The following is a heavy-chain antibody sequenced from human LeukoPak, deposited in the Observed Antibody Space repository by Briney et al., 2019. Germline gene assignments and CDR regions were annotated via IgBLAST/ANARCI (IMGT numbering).Heavy chain of an antibody. CDR1: GFTFSSYA. D-gene: IGHD3-3*01. CDR3: AKARSYYDFWGGYSLMYYFDY. J-gene: IGHJ4*02. V-gene: IGHV3-23*01. Sequence: GGSLRLSCAASGFTFSSYAMSWVRQAPGKGLEWVSAISGSGGSTYYADSVKGRFTISRDNSKNTLYLQMNSLRAEDTAVYYCAKARSYYDFWGGYSLMYYFDYWGQGTLVTVSS. CDR2: ISGSGGST.